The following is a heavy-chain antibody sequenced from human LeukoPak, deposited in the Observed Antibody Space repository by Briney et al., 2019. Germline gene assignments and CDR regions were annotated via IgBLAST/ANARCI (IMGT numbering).Heavy chain of an antibody. CDR3: ARGDSSSWYLGAFDI. Sequence: SETLSLTCTVSGGSISSYYWSWIRQPPGKGLEWIGYIYYSGSTNYNPSLKSRVTISVDTSKNQFSLKLSSVTAADTAVYYCARGDSSSWYLGAFDIWGQGTMDTVSS. D-gene: IGHD6-13*01. J-gene: IGHJ3*02. CDR2: IYYSGST. V-gene: IGHV4-59*01. CDR1: GGSISSYY.